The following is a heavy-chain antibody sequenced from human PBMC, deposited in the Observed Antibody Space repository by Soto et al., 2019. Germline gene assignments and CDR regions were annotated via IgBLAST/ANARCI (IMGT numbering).Heavy chain of an antibody. D-gene: IGHD2-2*01. CDR2: ITASGDTT. V-gene: IGHV3-23*01. J-gene: IGHJ3*02. Sequence: GGSLRLSCAASGFTFSSYAMIWVRQAPGKGLEWDSAITASGDTTYYADSVKGRFTISRDNSKSTMYLQMNSLRAEDTAVYYCVNVRPLRDCTRTSCLRALDNWCKGTMVT. CDR3: VNVRPLRDCTRTSCLRALDN. CDR1: GFTFSSYA.